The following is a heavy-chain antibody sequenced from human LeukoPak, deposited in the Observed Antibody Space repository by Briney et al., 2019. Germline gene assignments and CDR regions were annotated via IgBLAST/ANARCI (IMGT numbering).Heavy chain of an antibody. V-gene: IGHV3-30*04. CDR3: AKDCGGDCYYYGMDV. CDR2: ISYDGSNK. CDR1: GFTFSSYA. D-gene: IGHD2-21*01. J-gene: IGHJ6*02. Sequence: GGSLRLSCAASGFTFSSYAMYWVRQSPGKGLEWMAVISYDGSNKYYADSVKGRFTISRDNSKNTLYLQMNSLRAEDTAVYYCAKDCGGDCYYYGMDVWGQGTTVTVSS.